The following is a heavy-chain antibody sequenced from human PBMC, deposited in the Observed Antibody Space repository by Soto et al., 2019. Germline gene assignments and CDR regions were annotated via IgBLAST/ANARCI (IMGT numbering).Heavy chain of an antibody. CDR2: IYISGST. CDR1: GFSVSSTY. V-gene: IGHV3-53*04. J-gene: IGHJ5*02. D-gene: IGHD3-10*01. CDR3: VRGLWFGQLYADL. Sequence: EAQLVESGGGLVQPGGSLRLSCAASGFSVSSTYMSWVRQAPGKGLEWVSVIYISGSTRYADSLRGRFTTSRQNSENTLFLQLMRLRHEDTAVYYCVRGLWFGQLYADLWGQGTLVTVSS.